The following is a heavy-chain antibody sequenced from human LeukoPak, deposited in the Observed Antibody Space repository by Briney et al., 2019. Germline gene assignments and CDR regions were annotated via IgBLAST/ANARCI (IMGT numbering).Heavy chain of an antibody. D-gene: IGHD3-3*01. CDR1: GFTVSNNY. J-gene: IGHJ2*01. CDR3: ARYDFILISYFDL. V-gene: IGHV3-53*01. Sequence: PGGSLRLSCSASGFTVSNNYMSWVRQAPGKKLEWVSDIYSDGTTFYADSVKGRFTISRDNSKNTLHLQMNSLRAEDTAVYHCARYDFILISYFDLWGRGALVTVSS. CDR2: IYSDGTT.